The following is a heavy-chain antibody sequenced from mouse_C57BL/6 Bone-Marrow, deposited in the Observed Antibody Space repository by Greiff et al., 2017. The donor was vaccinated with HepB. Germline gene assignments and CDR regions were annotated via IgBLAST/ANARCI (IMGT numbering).Heavy chain of an antibody. CDR1: GYTFTDYY. J-gene: IGHJ2*01. D-gene: IGHD1-1*01. CDR2: INPNNGGT. Sequence: VQLQQSGPELVKPGASVKISCKASGYTFTDYYMNWVKQSHGKSLEWIGDINPNNGGTSYNQKFKGKATLTVDKSSSTAYMELRSLTSEDSAVYYCASITTVVPYYFDYWGQGTTLTVSS. CDR3: ASITTVVPYYFDY. V-gene: IGHV1-26*01.